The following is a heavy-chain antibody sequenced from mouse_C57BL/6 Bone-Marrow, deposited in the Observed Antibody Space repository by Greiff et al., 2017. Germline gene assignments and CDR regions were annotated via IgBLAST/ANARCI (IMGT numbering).Heavy chain of an antibody. CDR2: INPSSGYT. CDR3: ARKGTWTAWFAY. V-gene: IGHV1-7*01. CDR1: GYTFTSYW. Sequence: QVQLKQSGAELAKPGASVKLSCKASGYTFTSYWMHWVKQRPGKGLEWIGYINPSSGYTKYNQTFKDKATLTADKSSSTDYMQLSSLTYEDSAVYYCARKGTWTAWFAYWGQGTLVTVSA. J-gene: IGHJ3*01.